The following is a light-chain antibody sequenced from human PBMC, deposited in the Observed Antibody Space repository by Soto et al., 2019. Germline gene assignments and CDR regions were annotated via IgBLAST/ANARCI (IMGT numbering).Light chain of an antibody. CDR1: SSNIGEGYD. Sequence: QPVLTQPPSVSGAPGQKVTISCTGSSSNIGEGYDVHWYQRLPGTAPKLLIHGNDNRPSGVPDRFSGSKSGTSASLAITGLHAEDEADYYCQSYDSSLSSSVFGGGTKLTVL. CDR3: QSYDSSLSSSV. V-gene: IGLV1-40*01. J-gene: IGLJ3*02. CDR2: GND.